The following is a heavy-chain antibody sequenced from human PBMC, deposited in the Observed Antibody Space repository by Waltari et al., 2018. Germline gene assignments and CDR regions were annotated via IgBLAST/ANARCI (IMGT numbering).Heavy chain of an antibody. CDR1: GFCFDDYA. CDR3: AKDISFGHFYYGLHV. D-gene: IGHD3-10*01. J-gene: IGHJ6*02. Sequence: QLVESGGGLVQPGWSLRLSCTASGFCFDDYAMHWVRQIPGKGLEWVSGISWNSDMIGYADSVKGRFTISRDNAKNSLYLQMNSLRPEDTALYYCAKDISFGHFYYGLHVWGQGTTVSVSS. V-gene: IGHV3-9*01. CDR2: ISWNSDMI.